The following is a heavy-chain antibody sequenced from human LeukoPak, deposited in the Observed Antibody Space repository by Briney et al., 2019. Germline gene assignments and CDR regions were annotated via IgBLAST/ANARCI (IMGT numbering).Heavy chain of an antibody. V-gene: IGHV3-21*01. CDR3: AGSTVTGLHP. J-gene: IGHJ5*02. CDR1: GFTFSSYS. Sequence: GGSLRLSGAASGFTFSSYSMNWVRQAPGKGLEWVSSISSSSSYIYYADSVKGRFTISRDNDKNSLYLQMNSLRAEGRAVFCCAGSTVTGLHPWGRGTLVSVS. CDR2: ISSSSSYI. D-gene: IGHD4-17*01.